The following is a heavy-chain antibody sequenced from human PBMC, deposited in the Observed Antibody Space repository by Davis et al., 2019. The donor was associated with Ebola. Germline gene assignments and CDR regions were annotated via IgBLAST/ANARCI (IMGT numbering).Heavy chain of an antibody. V-gene: IGHV3-21*01. CDR3: ARIGKSYYYDSSGYWAHWYFDL. J-gene: IGHJ2*01. Sequence: GESLKISCAASGFTFSSYSMNWVRQAPGKGLEWVSSISSSSSYIYYADSVKGRFTISRDNAKNSLYLQMNSLRAEDTAVYYCARIGKSYYYDSSGYWAHWYFDLWGRGTLVTVSS. CDR1: GFTFSSYS. CDR2: ISSSSSYI. D-gene: IGHD3-22*01.